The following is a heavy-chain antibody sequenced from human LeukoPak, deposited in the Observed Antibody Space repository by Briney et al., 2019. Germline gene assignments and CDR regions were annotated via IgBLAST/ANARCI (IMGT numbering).Heavy chain of an antibody. J-gene: IGHJ4*02. CDR1: GFTFDVYA. CDR2: ISWNSGSI. CDR3: AKDLSGDYSFDY. V-gene: IGHV3-9*01. Sequence: GRSLRLSCAASGFTFDVYAMHCVRDAPGKGLEWVSGISWNSGSIGYADSVKGRFTISRDNAKNSLYLQMNSLRAEDTALYYCAKDLSGDYSFDYWGQGTLVTVSS. D-gene: IGHD2-21*02.